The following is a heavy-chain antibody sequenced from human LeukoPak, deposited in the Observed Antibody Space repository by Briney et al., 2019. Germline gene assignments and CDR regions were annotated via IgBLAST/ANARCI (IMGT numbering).Heavy chain of an antibody. V-gene: IGHV4-59*01. Sequence: SETLSFTCTVSGESISGFYWTWIRQPPGKGQEWIGYIYYSGSTNYNPSLKSRVTISVDTSKNQFSLKLSSVTAADTAVYYCARGVVIAPQTFDYWGQGTLVTVSP. D-gene: IGHD2-21*01. CDR1: GESISGFY. J-gene: IGHJ4*02. CDR2: IYYSGST. CDR3: ARGVVIAPQTFDY.